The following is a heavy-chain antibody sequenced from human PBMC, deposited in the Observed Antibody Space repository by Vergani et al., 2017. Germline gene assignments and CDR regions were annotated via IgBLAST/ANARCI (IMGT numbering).Heavy chain of an antibody. CDR1: GGSISSYY. J-gene: IGHJ6*02. D-gene: IGHD2-15*01. CDR3: ASSSGGRYYYGMDV. CDR2: IYYSGST. Sequence: QVQLQESGPGLVKPSETLSLTCTVSGGSISSYYWSWIRQPPGKGLEWIGYIYYSGSTNYNPSLKSRVTISVDTSKNQISLKLSSVTAADTAVYYCASSSGGRYYYGMDVWGQGTTVTVSS. V-gene: IGHV4-59*01.